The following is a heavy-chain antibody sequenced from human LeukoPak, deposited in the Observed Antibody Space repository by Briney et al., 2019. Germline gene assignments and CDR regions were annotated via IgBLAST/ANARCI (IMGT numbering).Heavy chain of an antibody. CDR1: GGSISSYY. V-gene: IGHV4-59*01. D-gene: IGHD3-22*01. CDR2: IYYSGST. Sequence: PSETLSLTCTVSGGSISSYYWSWIRLPPGKGLEWIGYIYYSGSTNYNPSLKSRVTISVDTSKNQFSLKLSSVAAADTAVYYCARNYYDSSGPHWYFDLWGRGTLVTVSS. CDR3: ARNYYDSSGPHWYFDL. J-gene: IGHJ2*01.